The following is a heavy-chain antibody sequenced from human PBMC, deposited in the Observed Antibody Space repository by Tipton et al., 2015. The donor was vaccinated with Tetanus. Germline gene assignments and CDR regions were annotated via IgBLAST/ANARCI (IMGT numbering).Heavy chain of an antibody. CDR2: IYYTGNT. J-gene: IGHJ5*02. CDR3: ARRLIKTWFGP. Sequence: TLSLTCTVSGGSIRSGGYYWTWIRQHPERGLEWLGYIYYTGNTYYNPSLKSRVTISVDRSKDQFSLKLTSVTAADTAVYYWARRLIKTWFGPGGQGTLVTASS. CDR1: GGSIRSGGYY. V-gene: IGHV4-31*03. D-gene: IGHD2-8*01.